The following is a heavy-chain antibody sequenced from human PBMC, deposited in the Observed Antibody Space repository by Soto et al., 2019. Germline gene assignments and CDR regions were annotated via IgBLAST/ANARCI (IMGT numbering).Heavy chain of an antibody. D-gene: IGHD3-16*01. J-gene: IGHJ4*02. V-gene: IGHV4-59*08. Sequence: SETLSLTCTASGGSISSSYCSWTRQPPGKGLEWIGYIYYSGSTNYNPSLKSRVTISVDTSKNQFSLNLSSVTAADTAVYYCARRSMILGGYYFDYWGQGTLVTVSS. CDR1: GGSISSSY. CDR3: ARRSMILGGYYFDY. CDR2: IYYSGST.